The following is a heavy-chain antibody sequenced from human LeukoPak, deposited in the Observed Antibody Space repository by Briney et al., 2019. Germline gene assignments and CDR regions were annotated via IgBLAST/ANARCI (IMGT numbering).Heavy chain of an antibody. CDR1: GFTFSVYY. CDR2: ISSSVSTI. CDR3: ARLFGIFGPGGV. V-gene: IGHV3-11*01. D-gene: IGHD3-3*01. J-gene: IGHJ6*02. Sequence: GGSLRLSCAASGFTFSVYYMSWIRQAPGKGLEWVSYISSSVSTIYYADSVKGRFTISRDNAKNSLYLQMNSLRAEDTAVYYCARLFGIFGPGGVWGQGTTVTVSS.